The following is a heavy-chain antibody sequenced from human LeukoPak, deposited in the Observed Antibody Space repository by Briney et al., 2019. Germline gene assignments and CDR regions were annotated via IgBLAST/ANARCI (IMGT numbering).Heavy chain of an antibody. CDR1: GYTFTGYY. J-gene: IGHJ4*02. CDR3: ARARGAHGAVAGT. D-gene: IGHD6-19*01. Sequence: SVKVSCKASGYTFTGYYMHWVRQAPGQGLEWMGWINPNSGGTNYAQKFQGRVTMTRDTSISTAYMELSRLRSDDTAVYYCARARGAHGAVAGTWGQGTLVTVSS. CDR2: INPNSGGT. V-gene: IGHV1-2*02.